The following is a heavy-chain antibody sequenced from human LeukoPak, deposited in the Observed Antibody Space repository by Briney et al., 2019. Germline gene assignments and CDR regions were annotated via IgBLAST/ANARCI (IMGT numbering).Heavy chain of an antibody. CDR3: AKDKVGSSWYVFDY. CDR2: ISSSGSTI. CDR1: GFTFSDYY. V-gene: IGHV3-11*01. Sequence: GGSLRLSCAASGFTFSDYYMSWIRQAPGKGLEWVSYISSSGSTIYYADSVKGRFTISRDNAKNSLYLQMNSLRAEDTAVYYCAKDKVGSSWYVFDYWGQGTLVTVSS. J-gene: IGHJ4*02. D-gene: IGHD6-13*01.